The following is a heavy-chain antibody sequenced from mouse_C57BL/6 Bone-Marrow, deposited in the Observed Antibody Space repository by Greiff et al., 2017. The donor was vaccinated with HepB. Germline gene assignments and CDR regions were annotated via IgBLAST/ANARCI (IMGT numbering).Heavy chain of an antibody. D-gene: IGHD3-2*02. J-gene: IGHJ2*01. CDR1: GYTFTSYD. CDR2: IYPRDGST. V-gene: IGHV1-85*01. CDR3: ARSRQLRLVAWYFDY. Sequence: VMLVESGPELVKPGASVKLSCKASGYTFTSYDINWVKQRPGQGLEWIGWIYPRDGSTKYNEKFKGKATLTVDTSSSTAYMELHSLTSEDSAVYFCARSRQLRLVAWYFDYWGQGTTLTVSS.